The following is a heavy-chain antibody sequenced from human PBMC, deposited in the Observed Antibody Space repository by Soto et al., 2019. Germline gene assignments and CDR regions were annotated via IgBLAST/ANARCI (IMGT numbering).Heavy chain of an antibody. CDR3: ARERGYSYGYPDDY. D-gene: IGHD5-18*01. J-gene: IGHJ4*02. Sequence: QVQLVQSGAEVKKPGSSVKVSCKASGGTFSSYTISWVRQAPGQGLEWMGRIIPILGIANYAQKFQGRVTITADKSTSTAYMELSSLRSEDTAVYYCARERGYSYGYPDDYWGQGTLVTVSS. CDR2: IIPILGIA. V-gene: IGHV1-69*08. CDR1: GGTFSSYT.